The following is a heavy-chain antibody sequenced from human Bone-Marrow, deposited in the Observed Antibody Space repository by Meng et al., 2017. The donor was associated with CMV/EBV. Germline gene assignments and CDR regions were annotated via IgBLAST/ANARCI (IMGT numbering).Heavy chain of an antibody. V-gene: IGHV3-74*01. D-gene: IGHD6-19*01. J-gene: IGHJ6*02. Sequence: GEPLKISCAASGFTFSSYWMHWVRQAPGKGLVWVSRINSDGSSTSYADSVKGRFTISRDTSKKTLYLQMDSLRAEDTALYYCARDDLPGAGRALDVWGQGTTVTVSS. CDR2: INSDGSST. CDR3: ARDDLPGAGRALDV. CDR1: GFTFSSYW.